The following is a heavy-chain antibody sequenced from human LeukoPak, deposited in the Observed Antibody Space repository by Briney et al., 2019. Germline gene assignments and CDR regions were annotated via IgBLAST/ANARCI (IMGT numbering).Heavy chain of an antibody. Sequence: GRSLRLSCAASGFTFSTYAMHWVRQAPGKGLEWVAVISYDGSNKYYPDSVKGRFTISRDNAKNSLYLQMNSLRAEDTAVYYCARDIVVVPAASEEFDYWGQGTLVTVSS. CDR2: ISYDGSNK. CDR3: ARDIVVVPAASEEFDY. V-gene: IGHV3-30-3*01. CDR1: GFTFSTYA. D-gene: IGHD2-2*01. J-gene: IGHJ4*02.